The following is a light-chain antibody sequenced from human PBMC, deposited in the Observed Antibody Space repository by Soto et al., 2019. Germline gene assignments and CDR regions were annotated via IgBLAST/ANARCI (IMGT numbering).Light chain of an antibody. Sequence: QSVLTQPRPLSGSPGQSVTISCTGTSSDVGGYNYVSWYQQHPGKAPKLMIYDVSKRPSGVPDRFSGFKSGNTASLTISGLQAEDEAVYSCCSHAGTYFYVFGTGTKVTVL. CDR3: CSHAGTYFYV. CDR1: SSDVGGYNY. J-gene: IGLJ1*01. CDR2: DVS. V-gene: IGLV2-11*01.